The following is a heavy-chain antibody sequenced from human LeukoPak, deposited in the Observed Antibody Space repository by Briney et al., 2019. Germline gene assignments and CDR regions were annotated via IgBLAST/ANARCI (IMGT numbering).Heavy chain of an antibody. V-gene: IGHV1-2*02. CDR3: ARGGPPEEVEMATIIGPPFDY. J-gene: IGHJ4*02. Sequence: ASVKVSCKASGYTFTGYYMHWVRQAPGQGLEWMGWINLNSGGTNYAQKFQGRVTMTRDTSISTAYMELSRLRSDDTAVYYCARGGPPEEVEMATIIGPPFDYWGQGTLVTVSS. CDR2: INLNSGGT. D-gene: IGHD5-24*01. CDR1: GYTFTGYY.